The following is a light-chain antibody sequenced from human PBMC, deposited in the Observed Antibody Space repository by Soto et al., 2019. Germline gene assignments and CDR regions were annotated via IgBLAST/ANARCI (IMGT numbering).Light chain of an antibody. CDR1: QGIRVD. V-gene: IGKV1-6*01. J-gene: IGKJ4*01. CDR2: SAS. Sequence: AIQMTQSPSSLSASVGDRVIITCRASQGIRVDLGWYQQKPGEAPKLLVYSASTLRAGVPSRFSGSGSGTSYTLSAVGRQPANFSTYFGLEHYSCPHSFGGGTRV. CDR3: LEHYSCPHS.